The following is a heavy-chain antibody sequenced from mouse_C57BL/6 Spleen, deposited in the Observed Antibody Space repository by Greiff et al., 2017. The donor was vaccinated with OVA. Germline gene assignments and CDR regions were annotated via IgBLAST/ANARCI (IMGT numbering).Heavy chain of an antibody. CDR1: GFSFNTYA. V-gene: IGHV10-1*01. CDR3: VRDGGNWDVFDY. Sequence: EVQLVESGGGLVQPKGSLKLSCAASGFSFNTYAMNWVRQAPGKGLEWVARIRSKSNNYATYYADSVKDRFTISRDDSESMLYLQMNNLKTEDTAMYYCVRDGGNWDVFDYWGQGTTLTVSS. J-gene: IGHJ2*01. D-gene: IGHD4-1*01. CDR2: IRSKSNNYAT.